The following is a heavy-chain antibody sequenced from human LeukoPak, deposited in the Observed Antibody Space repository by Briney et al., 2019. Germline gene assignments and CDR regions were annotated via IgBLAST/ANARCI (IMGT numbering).Heavy chain of an antibody. CDR3: AKDQDGSSWFAIDY. D-gene: IGHD6-13*01. V-gene: IGHV3-23*01. CDR1: GFTFSSYA. CDR2: ISGSGGST. Sequence: PGGSLRLSWAASGFTFSSYAMNWVRQAPGKGLEWVSTISGSGGSTYYADSVKGRFTISRDNSKNTLYLQMNSLRAEDTAVYYCAKDQDGSSWFAIDYWGQGTLVTVSS. J-gene: IGHJ4*02.